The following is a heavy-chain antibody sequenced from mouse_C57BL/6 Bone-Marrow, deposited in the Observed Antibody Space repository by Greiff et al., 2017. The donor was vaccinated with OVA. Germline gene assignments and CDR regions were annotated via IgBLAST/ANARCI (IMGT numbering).Heavy chain of an antibody. CDR3: VRQDGYYGFAY. J-gene: IGHJ3*01. D-gene: IGHD2-3*01. CDR2: IRSKSNNYAT. V-gene: IGHV10-1*01. CDR1: GFSFNTYA. Sequence: EVMLVESGGGLVQPKGSLKLSCAASGFSFNTYAMNWVRQAPGEGLEWVARIRSKSNNYATYYADSVKDRFTISRDDSESMLYLQMNNLKTEDTAMYYCVRQDGYYGFAYWGQGTLVTVSA.